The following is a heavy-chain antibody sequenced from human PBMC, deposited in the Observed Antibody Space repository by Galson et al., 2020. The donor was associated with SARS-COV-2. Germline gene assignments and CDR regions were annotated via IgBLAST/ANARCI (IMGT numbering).Heavy chain of an antibody. V-gene: IGHV3-23*01. D-gene: IGHD5-18*01. CDR3: APPPRGFSYGYLEY. CDR1: GFTFTDYA. J-gene: IGHJ4*02. Sequence: GESLKISCAASGFTFTDYAMSWVRQAPGKGPEWVSAISGSGRDTFYADSVKGRFTISRDNSKSTLYLQMNSLRAEDTAVYHCAPPPRGFSYGYLEYWGQGTLVTVSS. CDR2: ISGSGRDT.